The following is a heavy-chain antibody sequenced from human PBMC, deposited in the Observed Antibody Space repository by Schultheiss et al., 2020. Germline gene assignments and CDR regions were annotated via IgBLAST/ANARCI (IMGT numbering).Heavy chain of an antibody. CDR1: GFSLSTSGVG. D-gene: IGHD5-24*01. Sequence: SGPTLVKPKQTLTLTCTFSGFSLSTSGVGVGWIHQPPGKALEWLALIYWDDDKRYSTSLKSRLTISKDTSKSQVVLTMTNMDPVDTATYYCARIREMATIEYYFDYWGQGTLVTVSS. CDR2: IYWDDDK. CDR3: ARIREMATIEYYFDY. J-gene: IGHJ4*02. V-gene: IGHV2-5*02.